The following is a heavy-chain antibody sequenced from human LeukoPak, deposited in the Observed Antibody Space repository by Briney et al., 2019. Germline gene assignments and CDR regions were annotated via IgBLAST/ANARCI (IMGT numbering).Heavy chain of an antibody. CDR3: ARAYYYDSGNYYNPTSSFDF. V-gene: IGHV3-30-3*01. CDR2: ISFDATKK. Sequence: GGSLRLSCAASGFTFSNHAMHWVRQTPGKGLEWVAVISFDATKKYYADSVKGRFTVSRDNFKNTLYLQMNSLRPEDMAVFYCARAYYYDSGNYYNPTSSFDFWGQGTLVTVSS. CDR1: GFTFSNHA. D-gene: IGHD3-10*01. J-gene: IGHJ4*02.